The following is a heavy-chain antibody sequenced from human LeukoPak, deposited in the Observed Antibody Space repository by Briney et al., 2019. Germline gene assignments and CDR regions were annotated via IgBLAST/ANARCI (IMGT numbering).Heavy chain of an antibody. Sequence: SETLSLTCTVSGGSISSGHYYWTWIRQRPGRGLGWIGYIFYSGSTYYNPSLKSRITISVDTSKNQFSLKLSSVTAADTAVYYCARVLGNSAFDIWGQGTMVTVSS. CDR3: ARVLGNSAFDI. D-gene: IGHD3-16*01. CDR2: IFYSGST. CDR1: GGSISSGHYY. V-gene: IGHV4-30-4*08. J-gene: IGHJ3*02.